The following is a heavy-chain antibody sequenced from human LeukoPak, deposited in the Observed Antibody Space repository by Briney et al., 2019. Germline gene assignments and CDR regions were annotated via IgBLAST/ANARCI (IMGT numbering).Heavy chain of an antibody. Sequence: ASVKVSCKASGYSFSGHYIHWVRQAPGQGLEWMGHQDRVTMTSDTSINMAYMELRSLRSDDTAVYYCARDFYGSRPGAFDYWGQGTLITVSS. CDR1: GYSFSGHY. D-gene: IGHD3-10*01. V-gene: IGHV1-2*06. J-gene: IGHJ4*02. CDR3: ARDFYGSRPGAFDY.